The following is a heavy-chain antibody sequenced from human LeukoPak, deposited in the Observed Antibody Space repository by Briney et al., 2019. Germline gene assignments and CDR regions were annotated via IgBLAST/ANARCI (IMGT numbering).Heavy chain of an antibody. Sequence: KTSETLSLTCTVSGDSITSISYYWGWIRQPPGEGLEWIGSIYYSRSTYYNPSLKSRATISLDTSKKQFSLEVRSVTAADTAVYYCARHVVSLQRYYYDSSDYPVIGLSPLGYWGPGALVTVSS. J-gene: IGHJ4*02. CDR2: IYYSRST. CDR1: GDSITSISYY. D-gene: IGHD3-22*01. CDR3: ARHVVSLQRYYYDSSDYPVIGLSPLGY. V-gene: IGHV4-39*01.